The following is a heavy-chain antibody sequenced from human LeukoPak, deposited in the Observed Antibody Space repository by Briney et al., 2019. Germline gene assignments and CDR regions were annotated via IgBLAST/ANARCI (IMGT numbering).Heavy chain of an antibody. J-gene: IGHJ6*03. V-gene: IGHV1-3*03. CDR3: ARGGIDYFYYMDV. CDR1: GYTFTSHA. Sequence: GASVKVSCKASGYTFTSHAMHWVRQAPGQRLEWMGWINAGNGNTKYSQEFQGRVTITRDTSASTAYMELSSLRFEDMAVYYCARGGIDYFYYMDVWGKGTTVTVSS. CDR2: INAGNGNT. D-gene: IGHD3-16*02.